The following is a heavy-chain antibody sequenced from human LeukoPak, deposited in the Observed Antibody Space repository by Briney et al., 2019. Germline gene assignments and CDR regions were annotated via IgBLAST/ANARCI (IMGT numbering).Heavy chain of an antibody. Sequence: GASVKVSCKASGYTFTSYGISWVRQAPGQGLEWMGWISAYNGNTNYAQKLQGRVTMTTDTSTSTAYMELRSLRSDDTAVYYCARDPSNSGYDYLYYFDYWGQGTLVTVPS. J-gene: IGHJ4*02. V-gene: IGHV1-18*01. CDR2: ISAYNGNT. D-gene: IGHD5-12*01. CDR1: GYTFTSYG. CDR3: ARDPSNSGYDYLYYFDY.